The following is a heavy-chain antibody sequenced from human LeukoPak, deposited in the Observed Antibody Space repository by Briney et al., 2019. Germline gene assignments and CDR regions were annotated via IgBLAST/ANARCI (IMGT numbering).Heavy chain of an antibody. V-gene: IGHV1-8*01. CDR1: GYTFTSYD. CDR3: ARATTVVTPFYFGY. Sequence: AASVKVSCKASGYTFTSYDINWVRQATGQGLEWMGWMNPNSGNTGYAQKFQGRVTMTRNTSISTAYTELSSLRSEDTAVYYCARATTVVTPFYFGYWGQGTLVTVSS. J-gene: IGHJ4*02. D-gene: IGHD4-23*01. CDR2: MNPNSGNT.